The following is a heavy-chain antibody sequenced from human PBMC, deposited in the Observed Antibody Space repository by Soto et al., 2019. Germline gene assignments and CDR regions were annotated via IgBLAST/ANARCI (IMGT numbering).Heavy chain of an antibody. CDR1: GVSFSGYY. D-gene: IGHD2-21*02. J-gene: IGHJ6*02. CDR2: INHSGST. V-gene: IGHV4-34*01. Sequence: SETLSLTCAVYGVSFSGYYWSWIRQPPGKGLEWIGEINHSGSTNYNPSLKSRVTISVDTSKNQFSLKLNSVTAADTAVYYCARDLWGYCGTDCYPLDVWGQGTTVT. CDR3: ARDLWGYCGTDCYPLDV.